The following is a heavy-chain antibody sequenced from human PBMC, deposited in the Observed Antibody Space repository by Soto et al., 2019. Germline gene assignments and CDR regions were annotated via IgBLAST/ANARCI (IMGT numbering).Heavy chain of an antibody. CDR2: ISSSSTI. CDR1: GFTFSSYT. CDR3: ARGVGYNWFDP. V-gene: IGHV3-48*02. J-gene: IGHJ5*02. D-gene: IGHD6-13*01. Sequence: EVQVVESGGGLVQPGGSLRLSCAASGFTFSSYTMNWVRQAPGKGLEWVSYISSSSTIYYADSVKGRFTISRDNAKNSLYLQMNSLRDEDTAVYYCARGVGYNWFDPWGQGTLVTVSS.